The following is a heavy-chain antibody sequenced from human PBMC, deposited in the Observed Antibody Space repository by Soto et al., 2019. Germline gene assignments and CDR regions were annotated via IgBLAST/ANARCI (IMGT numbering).Heavy chain of an antibody. CDR1: GYTFTSYY. Sequence: ASVKVSCKASGYTFTSYYMHWVRQAPGQGLEWMGIINPSGGSTSYAQKFQGRVTMTRDTSTSTVYMELSSLRSEDTAVYYCARDQPTTYYYRSGRYFDYSDQGTLVTLS. V-gene: IGHV1-46*03. CDR3: ARDQPTTYYYRSGRYFDY. J-gene: IGHJ4*02. CDR2: INPSGGST. D-gene: IGHD3-10*01.